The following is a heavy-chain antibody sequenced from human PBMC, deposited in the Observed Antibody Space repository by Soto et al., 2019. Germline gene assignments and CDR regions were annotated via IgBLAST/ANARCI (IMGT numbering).Heavy chain of an antibody. J-gene: IGHJ4*02. CDR2: INPNSGGT. Sequence: GASVEVSCKASGYTFTGYYMHWVRQAPGQGLEWMGWINPNSGGTNYAQKFQGRVTMTRDTSISTAYMELSRLRSDDTAVYYCARGYYDSSGYNPDYWGQGTLVTVSS. CDR1: GYTFTGYY. V-gene: IGHV1-2*02. CDR3: ARGYYDSSGYNPDY. D-gene: IGHD3-22*01.